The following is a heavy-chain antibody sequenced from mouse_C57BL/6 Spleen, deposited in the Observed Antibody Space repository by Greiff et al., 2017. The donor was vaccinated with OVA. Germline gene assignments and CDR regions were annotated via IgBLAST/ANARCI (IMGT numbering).Heavy chain of an antibody. Sequence: EVKVVESGGGLVKPGGSLKLSCAASGFTFSSYAMSWVRQTPEKRLEWVATISDGGSYTYYPDNVKGRFTISRDNAKNNLYLQMSHLKSEDTAMYYCARGGDYLYAMDYWGQGTSVTVSS. CDR1: GFTFSSYA. CDR3: ARGGDYLYAMDY. J-gene: IGHJ4*01. CDR2: ISDGGSYT. V-gene: IGHV5-4*03. D-gene: IGHD2-4*01.